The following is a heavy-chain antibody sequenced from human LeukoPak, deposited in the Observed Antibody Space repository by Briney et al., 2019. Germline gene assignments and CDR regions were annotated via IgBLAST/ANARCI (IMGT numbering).Heavy chain of an antibody. Sequence: SETLSLTCTVSGGSISDYYWSWIRQSPGKGLEWIGRIYTSGSTNYNPSLKSRVTISVDTSKNQFSLKLSSVTAADTAVYYCARARSYYDFWSGYFAYWGQGTLVTVSS. D-gene: IGHD3-3*01. CDR3: ARARSYYDFWSGYFAY. CDR1: GGSISDYY. V-gene: IGHV4-4*08. J-gene: IGHJ4*02. CDR2: IYTSGST.